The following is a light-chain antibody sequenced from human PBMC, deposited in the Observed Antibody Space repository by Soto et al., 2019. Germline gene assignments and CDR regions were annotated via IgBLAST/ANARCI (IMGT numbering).Light chain of an antibody. CDR1: SSDVGGYNY. Sequence: QSALTQPASVSGSPGQSITISCTGTSSDVGGYNYVSWYQQHPGKAPKLMIYDVSNRSSGVSNRFSGSKSGNTASLTISGLQAEDEADYYCSSYTSSSRVYVFGTGTKLTVL. CDR2: DVS. J-gene: IGLJ1*01. V-gene: IGLV2-14*01. CDR3: SSYTSSSRVYV.